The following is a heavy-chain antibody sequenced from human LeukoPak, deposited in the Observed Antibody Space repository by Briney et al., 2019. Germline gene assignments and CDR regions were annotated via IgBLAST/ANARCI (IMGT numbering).Heavy chain of an antibody. D-gene: IGHD3-3*01. CDR3: ARGHYDFWSGYPYYYGMDV. J-gene: IGHJ6*02. V-gene: IGHV4-31*03. CDR1: GGSISSGGYS. Sequence: SETLSLTCTVSGGSISSGGYSWSWIRQHPGQGLEWIGYIYYSGSTYYNPSLKSRVTISVDTSKNQFSLKLSSVTAADTAVYYCARGHYDFWSGYPYYYGMDVWGQGTTVTVSS. CDR2: IYYSGST.